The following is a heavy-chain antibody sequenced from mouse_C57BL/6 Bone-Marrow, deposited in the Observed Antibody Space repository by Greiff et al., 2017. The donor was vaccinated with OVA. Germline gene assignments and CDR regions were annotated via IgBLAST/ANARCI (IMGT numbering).Heavy chain of an antibody. CDR1: GYTFTSYW. D-gene: IGHD1-1*01. V-gene: IGHV1-53*01. Sequence: QVQLQQSGTELVKPGASVKLSCKASGYTFTSYWMHWVKQRPGQGLEWIGNINPSNGGTNYNEKFKSKATLTVDKSSSTAYMQLSSLTSEDSAVYYCARGTYYGSSPYAMDYWGQGTSVTVSS. CDR3: ARGTYYGSSPYAMDY. CDR2: INPSNGGT. J-gene: IGHJ4*01.